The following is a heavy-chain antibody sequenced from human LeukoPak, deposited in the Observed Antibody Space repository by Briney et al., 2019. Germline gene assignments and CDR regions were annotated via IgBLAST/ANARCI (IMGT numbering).Heavy chain of an antibody. V-gene: IGHV3-48*01. CDR2: ISSSSSTI. Sequence: PGGSLRLSCAASGFTFSSYSMNWVRQAPGKGLEWVSYISSSSSTIYYADSVKGRFTISRDNAKNSLYLQMNSLRAEDTAVYYCARDGRTSKPRQNDYWGQGTLVTVSS. D-gene: IGHD1/OR15-1a*01. CDR3: ARDGRTSKPRQNDY. J-gene: IGHJ4*02. CDR1: GFTFSSYS.